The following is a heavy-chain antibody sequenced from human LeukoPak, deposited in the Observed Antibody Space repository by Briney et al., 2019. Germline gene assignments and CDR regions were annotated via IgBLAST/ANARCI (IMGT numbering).Heavy chain of an antibody. D-gene: IGHD3-10*01. Sequence: SETLSLTCAVYGGSFSGYYWSWIRQPPGKGLEWIGEISHSGSTNYNPSLKSRVTISVDTSKNQFSLKLSSVTAADTAVYYCARGHNYHGSGSYRYWGQGTLVTVSS. CDR3: ARGHNYHGSGSYRY. V-gene: IGHV4-34*01. CDR1: GGSFSGYY. CDR2: ISHSGST. J-gene: IGHJ4*02.